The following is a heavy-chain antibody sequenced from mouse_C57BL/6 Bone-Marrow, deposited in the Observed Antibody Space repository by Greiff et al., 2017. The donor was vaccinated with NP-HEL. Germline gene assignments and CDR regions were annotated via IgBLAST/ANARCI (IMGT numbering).Heavy chain of an antibody. J-gene: IGHJ2*01. D-gene: IGHD5-1-1*01. Sequence: GPERGKPGASVKISCKASGYTFTDYYMNWVKQSHGKSLEWIGDINPNNGGTSYNQKFKGKATLTVDKSSSTAYMELRSLTSEDSAVYYCARNGYTRGYWGQGTTLTVSS. CDR2: INPNNGGT. CDR3: ARNGYTRGY. CDR1: GYTFTDYY. V-gene: IGHV1-26*01.